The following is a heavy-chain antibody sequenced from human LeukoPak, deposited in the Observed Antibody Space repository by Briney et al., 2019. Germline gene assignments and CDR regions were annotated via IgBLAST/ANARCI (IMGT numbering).Heavy chain of an antibody. Sequence: SETLSLTCTLSGGSISSYYWSWIRQPPGKGPEWIGYIHYSGSTNYNPSLKSRVTISVDTSKNQFSLKLSSVTAADTAVYYCARDLVPQEQWLEGNWFDPWGQGTLVTVSS. CDR2: IHYSGST. CDR3: ARDLVPQEQWLEGNWFDP. V-gene: IGHV4-59*01. J-gene: IGHJ5*02. CDR1: GGSISSYY. D-gene: IGHD6-19*01.